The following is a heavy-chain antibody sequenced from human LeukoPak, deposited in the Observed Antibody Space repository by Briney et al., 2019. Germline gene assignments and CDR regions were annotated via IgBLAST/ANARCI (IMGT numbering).Heavy chain of an antibody. Sequence: SETLSLTCTVSGGSISSSSYYWGWIRQPPGKGLEWIGSIYYSGSTYYNPSLKSRVTISVDTSKNQFSLKLSSVTAADTAVYYCARGGSYRDDAFDIWGQGTMVAVSS. CDR1: GGSISSSSYY. CDR2: IYYSGST. J-gene: IGHJ3*02. V-gene: IGHV4-39*01. CDR3: ARGGSYRDDAFDI. D-gene: IGHD1-26*01.